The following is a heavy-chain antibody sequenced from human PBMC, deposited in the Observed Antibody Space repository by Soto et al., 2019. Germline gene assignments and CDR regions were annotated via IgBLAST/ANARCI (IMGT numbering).Heavy chain of an antibody. CDR2: IDHDGPT. J-gene: IGHJ4*02. V-gene: IGHV3-74*01. CDR3: VRDRHVDN. Sequence: EVQLVESGGGLVQPGGSLRLSCAGSGFTFSNYWMHWVRQAPGKGLEWVSRIDHDGPTDYADSVRGRFTISRDNAENTLYLQMNSQRPEDTAVYYCVRDRHVDNWGQGTLVTVSS. CDR1: GFTFSNYW.